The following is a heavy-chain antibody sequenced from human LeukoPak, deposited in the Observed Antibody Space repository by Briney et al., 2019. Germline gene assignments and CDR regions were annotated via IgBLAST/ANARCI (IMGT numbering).Heavy chain of an antibody. V-gene: IGHV3-53*01. CDR1: GFTVSSYY. CDR3: AREIGDDSTGAYGMDV. Sequence: GGSLRLSCAASGFTVSSYYMSWVRQAPGKGLEWVSVIYSGGSTYYADSVKGRFTISRDNSKNTLYLQMNSLRAEDTAVYYCAREIGDDSTGAYGMDVWGQGTTVTVSS. D-gene: IGHD3-22*01. CDR2: IYSGGST. J-gene: IGHJ6*02.